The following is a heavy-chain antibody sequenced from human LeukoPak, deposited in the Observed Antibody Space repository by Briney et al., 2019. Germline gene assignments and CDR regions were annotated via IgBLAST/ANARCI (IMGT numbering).Heavy chain of an antibody. Sequence: PSETLSLTCTVSGGSISSYYWSWIRQPPGKGLECIGYIFYTESANYNPSLKSRVTISVDTSKNQFSLKLTSVTAADTAVYYCARRGGSPLGAFDIWGQGTMVTVSS. V-gene: IGHV4-59*01. CDR2: IFYTESA. J-gene: IGHJ3*02. CDR1: GGSISSYY. CDR3: ARRGGSPLGAFDI. D-gene: IGHD1-26*01.